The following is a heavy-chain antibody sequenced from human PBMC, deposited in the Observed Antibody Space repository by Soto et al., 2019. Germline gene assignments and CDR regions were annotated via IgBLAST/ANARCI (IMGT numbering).Heavy chain of an antibody. Sequence: GSLRLSCAASGFTFSSYSMNWVRQAPGKGLEWVSSISSSSSYIYYADSVKGRFTISRDNAKNSLYLQMNSLRAEDTAVYYCARDALRFLEWLLYPVCMDVWGQGTTVTVS. V-gene: IGHV3-21*01. CDR2: ISSSSSYI. CDR1: GFTFSSYS. J-gene: IGHJ6*02. D-gene: IGHD3-3*01. CDR3: ARDALRFLEWLLYPVCMDV.